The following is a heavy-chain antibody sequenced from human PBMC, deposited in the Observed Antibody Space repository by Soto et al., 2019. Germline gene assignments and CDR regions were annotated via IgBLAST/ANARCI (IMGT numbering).Heavy chain of an antibody. CDR3: ARELHGGSYCIDV. CDR2: ITTAGDT. V-gene: IGHV3-13*01. J-gene: IGHJ6*01. CDR1: GFTFSNYD. Sequence: EVQLVESGGGLVQPGGSLRLSCAASGFTFSNYDMHWVRQVTGKGLEWVSGITTAGDTYYPGSVKGRFTISREKAKNSWNLQMNSLSAGDTVVYYGARELHGGSYCIDVWGQGTTVTVSS.